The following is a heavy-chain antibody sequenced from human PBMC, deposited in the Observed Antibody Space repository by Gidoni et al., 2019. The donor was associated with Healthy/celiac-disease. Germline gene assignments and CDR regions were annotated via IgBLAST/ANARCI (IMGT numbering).Heavy chain of an antibody. CDR2: ISGSGGST. V-gene: IGHV3-23*04. Sequence: EVQLVESGGGLVQPGGSLRISCAASGFTFSSYAMSWVRQAPGKGLEWVSAISGSGGSTYYADSVKGRFTISRDNSKNTLYLQMNSLRAEDTAVYYCAKDLEQGGIAAAGPQHWGQGTLVTVSS. CDR1: GFTFSSYA. J-gene: IGHJ1*01. CDR3: AKDLEQGGIAAAGPQH. D-gene: IGHD6-13*01.